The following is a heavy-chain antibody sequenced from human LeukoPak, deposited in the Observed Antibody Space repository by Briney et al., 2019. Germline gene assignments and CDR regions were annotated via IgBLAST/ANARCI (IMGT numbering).Heavy chain of an antibody. CDR2: IYYSGST. Sequence: SETLSLTCTVSGGSISSYYWSWIRQHPGKGLEWIGYIYYSGSTYYNPSLKSRVTISVDTSKNQFSLKLSSVTAADTAVYYCARETPGAGHFDYWGQGSLVTVSS. CDR1: GGSISSYY. V-gene: IGHV4-59*06. D-gene: IGHD7-27*01. CDR3: ARETPGAGHFDY. J-gene: IGHJ4*02.